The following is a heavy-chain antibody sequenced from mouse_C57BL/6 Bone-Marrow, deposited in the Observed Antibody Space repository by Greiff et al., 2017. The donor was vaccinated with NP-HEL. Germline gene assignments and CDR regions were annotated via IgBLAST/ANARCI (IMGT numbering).Heavy chain of an antibody. D-gene: IGHD4-1*01. CDR3: ARYNWGFAY. V-gene: IGHV1-4*01. CDR2: INPSSGYT. Sequence: VQVVESGAELARPGASVKMSCKASGYTFTSYTMHWVKQRPGQGLEWIGYINPSSGYTKYNQKFKDKATLTADKSSSTAYMQLSSLTSEDSAVYYCARYNWGFAYWGQGTLVTVSA. J-gene: IGHJ3*01. CDR1: GYTFTSYT.